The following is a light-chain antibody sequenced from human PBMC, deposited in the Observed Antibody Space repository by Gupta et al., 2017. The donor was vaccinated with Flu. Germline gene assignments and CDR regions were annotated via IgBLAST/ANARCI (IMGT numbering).Light chain of an antibody. J-gene: IGLJ2*01. CDR3: RVYYSSTVHEV. V-gene: IGLV3-21*02. Sequence: SYVLSPPPAVSLAPGQTDRTTCGGNDIGTKSAHWYQQKPGQAPVLVLYDDRNRPSAAPERFFGSISGETTTLTITRVEDGDDADYYCRVYYSSTVHEVFGGGTKLTVL. CDR1: DIGTKS. CDR2: DDR.